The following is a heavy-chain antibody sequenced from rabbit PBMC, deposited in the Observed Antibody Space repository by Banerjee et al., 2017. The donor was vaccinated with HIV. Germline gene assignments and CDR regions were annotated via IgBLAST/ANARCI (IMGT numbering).Heavy chain of an antibody. D-gene: IGHD7-1*01. J-gene: IGHJ4*01. V-gene: IGHV1S40*01. Sequence: QSLEESGGDLVKPGASLTLTCTASGFDLSSYYDMCWVRQAPGKGLEWIACIDTGSSGYTWYASWVNGRFTISRTSSTTVTLQMTSLTAADTATYFCARDLAAVTGWNFGLWGQGTLVTVS. CDR1: GFDLSSYYD. CDR3: ARDLAAVTGWNFGL. CDR2: IDTGSSGYT.